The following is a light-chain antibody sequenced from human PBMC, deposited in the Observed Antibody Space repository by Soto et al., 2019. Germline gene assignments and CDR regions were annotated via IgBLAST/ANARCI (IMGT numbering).Light chain of an antibody. Sequence: EIVLTQSPGTLSLSPGKRATLSCRASQSVSSSYLAWYQQKPGQAPRLLIYGASSRATGIPDRFRGSGSGTDFTLTISRLEPEDCAVYYCQQYGSSYTFGQGPKLEIK. V-gene: IGKV3-20*01. CDR3: QQYGSSYT. CDR2: GAS. CDR1: QSVSSSY. J-gene: IGKJ2*01.